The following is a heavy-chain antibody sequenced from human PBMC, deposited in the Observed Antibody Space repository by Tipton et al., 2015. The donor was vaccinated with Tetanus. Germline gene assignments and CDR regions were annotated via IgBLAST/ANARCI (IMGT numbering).Heavy chain of an antibody. V-gene: IGHV3-23*01. CDR2: ISGSGGST. CDR1: GFTFSSYA. J-gene: IGHJ4*02. D-gene: IGHD3-22*01. CDR3: AKDSYYYYYDSSGYYPFDY. Sequence: GSLRLSCAASGFTFSSYAMSWVRQAPGKGLEWVSAISGSGGSTYYADSVKGRFTISRDNSKNTLYLQMNSLRAEDTAVYYCAKDSYYYYYDSSGYYPFDYWGQGTLVTVSS.